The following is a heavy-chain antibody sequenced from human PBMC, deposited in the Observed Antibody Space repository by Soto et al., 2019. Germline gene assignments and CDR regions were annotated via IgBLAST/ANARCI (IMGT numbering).Heavy chain of an antibody. CDR2: IYPGDSDT. J-gene: IGHJ4*02. Sequence: PGESLKISCKGSGYSFDSHWVAWVRQMPEKGLEWIGTIYPGDSDTKYSPAFRGQVTISAYTSVSTAYLQWRGLEATDSAIYYCARYIGSYWHYLDFWVQGTLVTV. CDR1: GYSFDSHW. CDR3: ARYIGSYWHYLDF. D-gene: IGHD1-26*01. V-gene: IGHV5-51*01.